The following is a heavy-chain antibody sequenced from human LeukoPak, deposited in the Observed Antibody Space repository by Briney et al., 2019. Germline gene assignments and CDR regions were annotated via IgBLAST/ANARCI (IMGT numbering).Heavy chain of an antibody. V-gene: IGHV4-38-2*01. CDR2: MYHTGRG. CDR1: CLLISSGYY. Sequence: DTLSLMYAVSCLLISSGYYWGWLRQRPGEGLEWILSMYHTGRGLYNPSLNSLVTFLVNTSKNYFSPKLNSVTTPDTAKYYCAIRIVHLNDDTWSCYGDFWGRGILVTVSS. J-gene: IGHJ4*02. D-gene: IGHD2-15*01. CDR3: AIRIVHLNDDTWSCYGDF.